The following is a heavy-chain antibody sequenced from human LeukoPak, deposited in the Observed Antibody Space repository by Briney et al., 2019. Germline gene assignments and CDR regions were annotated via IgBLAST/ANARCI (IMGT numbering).Heavy chain of an antibody. CDR3: ARDIGGSFTAIFN. CDR1: GFTFSSYC. CDR2: INSSSAHI. Sequence: PGGSLRLSCAASGFTFSSYCMNWVRQAPGKGLEWVSFINSSSAHINYADSVNGRFTISRDNPRNPLYLQMNSLRAEDTAVYYCARDIGGSFTAIFNWGAGALVTVSS. J-gene: IGHJ1*01. V-gene: IGHV3-21*01. D-gene: IGHD2-15*01.